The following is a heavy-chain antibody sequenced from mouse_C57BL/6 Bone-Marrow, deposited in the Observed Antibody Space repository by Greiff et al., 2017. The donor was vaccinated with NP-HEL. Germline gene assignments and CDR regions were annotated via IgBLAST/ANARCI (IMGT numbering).Heavy chain of an antibody. CDR2: IDPSDSYT. Sequence: QVQLQQPGAELVMPGASVKLSCKASGYTFTSYWMHWVKQRPRQGLEWIGEIDPSDSYTNYNQKFKGKSTLTVDKSSSTAYMQLSSLTSEDSAVYYCATFLTTVVPFAYWGQGTLVTVSA. D-gene: IGHD1-1*01. J-gene: IGHJ3*01. CDR1: GYTFTSYW. CDR3: ATFLTTVVPFAY. V-gene: IGHV1-69*01.